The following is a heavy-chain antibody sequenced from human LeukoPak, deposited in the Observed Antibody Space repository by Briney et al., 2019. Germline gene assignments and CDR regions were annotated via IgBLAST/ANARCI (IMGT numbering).Heavy chain of an antibody. V-gene: IGHV3-74*01. CDR1: GFTFTTHW. Sequence: GGSLRLSCGASGFTFTTHWIHWVRQDPGKGLVWVSRTKPDGGDTNYADSVKGRFTISRDNAKNTVYLQMNSLRAEDTAVYYCARGKYGGYFIDYWGQGTLVTVSS. J-gene: IGHJ4*02. D-gene: IGHD5-12*01. CDR3: ARGKYGGYFIDY. CDR2: TKPDGGDT.